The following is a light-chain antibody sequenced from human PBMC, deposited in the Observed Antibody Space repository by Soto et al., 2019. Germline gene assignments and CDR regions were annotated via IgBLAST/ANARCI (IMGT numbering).Light chain of an antibody. CDR3: LRYCDSPPAYT. Sequence: EIVLTQSPGTVSLSPGERATLSCRASQSVSSRNLAWYRQKPGQAPSLLIFGASNRATGIPDRFSGSGSGTGFTLTISRLEREDFVVYDCLRYCDSPPAYTFGKGTKLEIK. J-gene: IGKJ2*01. V-gene: IGKV3-20*01. CDR1: QSVSSRN. CDR2: GAS.